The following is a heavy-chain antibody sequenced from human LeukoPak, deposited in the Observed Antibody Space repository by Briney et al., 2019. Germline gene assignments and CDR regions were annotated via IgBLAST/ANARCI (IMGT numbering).Heavy chain of an antibody. Sequence: SETLSLTCTVSGGSISSYYWSWIRQPPGKGLEWIGYIYYSGSTNYNPSLKSRVTISVDTSKNQFSLKLSSVTAADTAVYYCARSRSGYSYEHGAFEIWGQGTMVTVSS. CDR3: ARSRSGYSYEHGAFEI. D-gene: IGHD5-18*01. CDR1: GGSISSYY. V-gene: IGHV4-59*01. J-gene: IGHJ3*02. CDR2: IYYSGST.